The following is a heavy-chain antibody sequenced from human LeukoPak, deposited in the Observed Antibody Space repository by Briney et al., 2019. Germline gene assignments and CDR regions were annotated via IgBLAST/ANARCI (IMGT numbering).Heavy chain of an antibody. V-gene: IGHV4-4*09. CDR2: IYTSGST. Sequence: SETLSLTCTVSGGSISSYYWSWIRQPPGKGLEWIGYIYTSGSTNYNPSLKSRVTISVDTSKNQFSLKLSSVTAADTAVYYCARTTGGTGSSGYSSWGQGTLVTVSS. CDR3: ARTTGGTGSSGYSS. D-gene: IGHD3-22*01. CDR1: GGSISSYY. J-gene: IGHJ5*02.